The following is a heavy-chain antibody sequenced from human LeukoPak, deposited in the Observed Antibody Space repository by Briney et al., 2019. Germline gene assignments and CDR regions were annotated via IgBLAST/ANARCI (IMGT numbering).Heavy chain of an antibody. CDR2: IYTSGST. D-gene: IGHD2-2*01. CDR1: GGSISSYY. Sequence: SETLSLTCTVSGGSISSYYWSWIRQPAGKGLEWIGRIYTSGSTNYNPSLKSRVTMSVDTSKNHFSLKLSSVTAADTAVYYCAGRNIVVAHGGFDPWGQGTLVTVSS. V-gene: IGHV4-4*07. J-gene: IGHJ5*02. CDR3: AGRNIVVAHGGFDP.